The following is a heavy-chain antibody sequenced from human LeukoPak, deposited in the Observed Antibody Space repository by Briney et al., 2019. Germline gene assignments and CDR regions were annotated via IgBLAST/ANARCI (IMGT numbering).Heavy chain of an antibody. Sequence: SETLSLTCIVSGGSISSSSYYWGWIRQPPGKGLEWIGSIHYSGSTYYNPSLKSRVTISVDTSKNQFSLKLTSVTAADTAVYYCARDRLTDYYGSETYYPNWFDPWGQGTPVTVSS. J-gene: IGHJ5*02. CDR2: IHYSGST. CDR3: ARDRLTDYYGSETYYPNWFDP. CDR1: GGSISSSSYY. D-gene: IGHD3-10*01. V-gene: IGHV4-39*07.